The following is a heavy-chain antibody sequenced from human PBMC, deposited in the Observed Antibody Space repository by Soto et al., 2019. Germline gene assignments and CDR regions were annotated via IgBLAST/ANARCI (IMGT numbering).Heavy chain of an antibody. CDR3: ARLEATNYY. J-gene: IGHJ4*02. Sequence: SETLSLTCTVSGGSISSSSYYWGWIRQPPGKGLEWIGSIYYSGSTYYNPSLKSRVTISVDTSKNQFSLKLSSVTAADTAVYYCARLEATNYYWGQGTLVTVSS. V-gene: IGHV4-39*01. CDR1: GGSISSSSYY. D-gene: IGHD5-12*01. CDR2: IYYSGST.